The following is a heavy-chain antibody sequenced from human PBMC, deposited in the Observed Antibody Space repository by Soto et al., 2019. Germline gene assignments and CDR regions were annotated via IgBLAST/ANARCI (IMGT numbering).Heavy chain of an antibody. CDR1: GGSISSGGYY. V-gene: IGHV4-31*03. CDR2: IYYSWST. D-gene: IGHD5-12*01. CDR3: ARSPNRRSGYDLGVHYFDY. J-gene: IGHJ4*02. Sequence: QVQLQESGPGLVKPSQTLSLTCTVSGGSISSGGYYWSWIRQHPGKGLEWIGYIYYSWSTYYNPSLKSRVNISVDTSKNQFSLKLSSVTAADTAVYYCARSPNRRSGYDLGVHYFDYWGQGTLVTVSS.